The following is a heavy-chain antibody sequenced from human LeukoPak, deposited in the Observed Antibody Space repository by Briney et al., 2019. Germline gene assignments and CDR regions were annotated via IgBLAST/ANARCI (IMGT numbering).Heavy chain of an antibody. Sequence: WGSLRLSCVASGFVFSSHAMSWVRQAPGKGLEWVAAISNGYYYADSVKGRFTISRDNYKNTVYLQMSSLRAESTAVYFWVREARYCTGASCSNTNWFDPWGQGTLVTVSS. CDR1: GFVFSSHA. J-gene: IGHJ5*02. CDR3: VREARYCTGASCSNTNWFDP. CDR2: ISNGY. D-gene: IGHD2-8*02. V-gene: IGHV3-23*01.